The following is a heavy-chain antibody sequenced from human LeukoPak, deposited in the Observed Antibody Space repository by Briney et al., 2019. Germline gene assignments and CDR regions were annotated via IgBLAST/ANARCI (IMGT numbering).Heavy chain of an antibody. J-gene: IGHJ6*03. CDR3: ARSLLRYYYYYMDV. V-gene: IGHV4-59*08. Sequence: PSETLSLTCTVSGGSINTNYWSWIRQPPGKGLEWIGSIYHSGSTYYNPSLKSRVTISVDTSKNQFSLKLSSVTAADTAVYYCARSLLRYYYYYMDVWGKGTTVTVSS. CDR1: GGSINTNY. CDR2: IYHSGST.